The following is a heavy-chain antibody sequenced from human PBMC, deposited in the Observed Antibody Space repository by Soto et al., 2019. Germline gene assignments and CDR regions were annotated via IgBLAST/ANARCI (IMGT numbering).Heavy chain of an antibody. CDR1: GFTFTSSA. D-gene: IGHD3-3*01. CDR2: IVVGSGNT. V-gene: IGHV1-58*01. Sequence: GASVKVSCKASGFTFTSSAVQWVRQARGQRLEWIGWIVVGSGNTNYAQKFQERVTITRDMSTSTAYMELSSLRSEDTAVYYCAADHDFWSGYYAFDYWGQGTLVTVSS. J-gene: IGHJ4*02. CDR3: AADHDFWSGYYAFDY.